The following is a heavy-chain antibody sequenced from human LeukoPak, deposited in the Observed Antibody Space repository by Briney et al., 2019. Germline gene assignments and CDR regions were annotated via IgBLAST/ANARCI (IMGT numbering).Heavy chain of an antibody. CDR3: ARWHQLLSHDAFDI. Sequence: PSQTLSLTCTVSGGSISSGSYYWSWIRQPAGKGLEWIGRIYTSGSTNYNPSLKSRVTMSVDTSKNQFSLKLSSVTAADTAVYYCARWHQLLSHDAFDIWGQGTMVTVPS. D-gene: IGHD2-2*01. V-gene: IGHV4-61*02. CDR2: IYTSGST. J-gene: IGHJ3*02. CDR1: GGSISSGSYY.